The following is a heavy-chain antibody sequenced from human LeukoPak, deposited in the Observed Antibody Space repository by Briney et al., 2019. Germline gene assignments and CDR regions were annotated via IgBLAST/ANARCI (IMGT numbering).Heavy chain of an antibody. Sequence: PSETLSLTCAVYGGSFSGYYWSWIRQAPGKGLEWIGEINHSGSTNYNPSLKSRVTISVDTSKNQFSLKLSSVTAADTAVYYCARGRYDILTGYSTYYFDYWGQGTLVTVSS. CDR1: GGSFSGYY. CDR2: INHSGST. V-gene: IGHV4-34*01. J-gene: IGHJ4*02. CDR3: ARGRYDILTGYSTYYFDY. D-gene: IGHD3-9*01.